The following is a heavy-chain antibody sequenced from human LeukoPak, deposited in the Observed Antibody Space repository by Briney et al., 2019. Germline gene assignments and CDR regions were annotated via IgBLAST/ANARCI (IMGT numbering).Heavy chain of an antibody. Sequence: QTGGSLRLSCAVSTFYFTDYATSWARQAPGKGLEWLSAVSGNGDTKDYVDSVKGRFTISRDNSRNTVHLQIDNLRTEDTAVYYCARGSTSTAPGWVYWGHGTPVTVSS. J-gene: IGHJ4*01. CDR1: TFYFTDYA. CDR2: VSGNGDTK. V-gene: IGHV3-23*01. CDR3: ARGSTSTAPGWVY. D-gene: IGHD2-21*02.